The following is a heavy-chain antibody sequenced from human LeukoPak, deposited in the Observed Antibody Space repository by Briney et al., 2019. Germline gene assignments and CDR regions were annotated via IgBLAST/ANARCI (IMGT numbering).Heavy chain of an antibody. Sequence: SETLSLTCAVYGGSFSGYYWSWIRQPPGKGLEWIGEINHSGSTNYNPSLKRRVTISVDTSKNQFSLKLSSVTAADTAVYYCARLAASSWYFFDYYGMDVWGQGTTVTVSS. CDR1: GGSFSGYY. V-gene: IGHV4-34*01. CDR3: ARLAASSWYFFDYYGMDV. CDR2: INHSGST. J-gene: IGHJ6*02. D-gene: IGHD6-13*01.